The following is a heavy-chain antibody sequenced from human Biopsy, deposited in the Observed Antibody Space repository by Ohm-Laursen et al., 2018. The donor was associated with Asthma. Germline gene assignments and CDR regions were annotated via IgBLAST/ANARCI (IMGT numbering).Heavy chain of an antibody. CDR1: GGSITSSSYY. Sequence: GTLSLTCTVSGGSITSSSYYWGWIRQTPGKGLEWLGDTHQSGYTNYNPSLSCRFPLSVDTSKNQFSLRLTSVTAADTAVYYCARGSSSRLSQWELLVSGGKRAHSYYGMDVWGQGTTVTVSS. CDR3: ARGSSSRLSQWELLVSGGKRAHSYYGMDV. D-gene: IGHD1-26*01. V-gene: IGHV4-39*07. J-gene: IGHJ6*02. CDR2: THQSGYT.